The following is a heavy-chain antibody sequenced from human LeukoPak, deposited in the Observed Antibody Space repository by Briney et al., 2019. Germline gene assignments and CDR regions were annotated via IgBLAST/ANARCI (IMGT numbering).Heavy chain of an antibody. CDR3: ARGFGMDV. V-gene: IGHV3-48*03. Sequence: GGSLRLSCAASGFIVNNYEMNWVRQAPGKGLEWVSYISSSGSTMYYADSVKGRSTISRDFSKKILYLRMDSLRAEDTGVYYCARGFGMDVWGQGTTVTVSS. J-gene: IGHJ6*02. CDR2: ISSSGSTM. CDR1: GFIVNNYE.